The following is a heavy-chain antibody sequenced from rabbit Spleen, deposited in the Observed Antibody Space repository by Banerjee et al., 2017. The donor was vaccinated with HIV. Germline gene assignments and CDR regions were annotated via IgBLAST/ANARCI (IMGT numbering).Heavy chain of an antibody. V-gene: IGHV1S40*01. Sequence: QSLEESGGDLVKHGASLTLTCTASGVSFSISSYMCWVRQAPGKGLEWIACIDAGSSGFTYFATWAKGRFTISKTSSPTVTLQMTRLTAADTATYFCARDTASSFSSYGMDLWGPGTLVTVS. CDR2: IDAGSSGFT. CDR1: GVSFSISSY. D-gene: IGHD8-1*01. CDR3: ARDTASSFSSYGMDL. J-gene: IGHJ6*01.